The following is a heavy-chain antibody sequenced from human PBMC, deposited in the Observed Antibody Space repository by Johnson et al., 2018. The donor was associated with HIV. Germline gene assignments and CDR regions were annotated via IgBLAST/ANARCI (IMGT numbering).Heavy chain of an antibody. Sequence: EVQLVESGGGLVQPGGSLRLSCAASGFTFSSYWMSWVRQAPGKGLEWVANINQDGSEKYYVDSVKGRFTISRDNAKNSLYLQMNSLRAEDTAVYYCAKPYYDFWSGSSPPAGWGQGTMVTVSS. CDR3: AKPYYDFWSGSSPPAG. J-gene: IGHJ3*01. D-gene: IGHD3-3*01. V-gene: IGHV3-7*01. CDR2: INQDGSEK. CDR1: GFTFSSYW.